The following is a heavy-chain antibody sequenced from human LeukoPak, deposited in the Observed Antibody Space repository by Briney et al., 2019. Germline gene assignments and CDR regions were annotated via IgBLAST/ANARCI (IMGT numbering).Heavy chain of an antibody. CDR2: IIHSGST. CDR3: ARPPRWGRYFDY. D-gene: IGHD3-16*01. CDR1: AGSFSGFY. J-gene: IGHJ4*02. V-gene: IGHV4-34*12. Sequence: TAETLSLTCAVYAGSFSGFYWRWIRQPPGKWLEWIGEIIHSGSTNYNPSLKSRVTISVDTSTTQFSLKLSSVTAADTAVYYCARPPRWGRYFDYWGQGTLVTVSS.